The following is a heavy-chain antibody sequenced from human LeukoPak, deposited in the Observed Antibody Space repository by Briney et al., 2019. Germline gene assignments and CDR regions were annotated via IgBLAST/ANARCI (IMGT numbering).Heavy chain of an antibody. CDR2: INAGNGNT. V-gene: IGHV1-3*03. D-gene: IGHD2-2*01. CDR1: GYTFTSYA. CDR3: ARAAPERYCSSTSCYGGHLD. J-gene: IGHJ4*02. Sequence: GASVKVSCKASGYTFTSYAMHWVRQAPGQRLEWMGWINAGNGNTKYSQEFQGRVTITRDTSASTAYMELSSLRSEDTAVYYCARAAPERYCSSTSCYGGHLDWGQGTLVTVSS.